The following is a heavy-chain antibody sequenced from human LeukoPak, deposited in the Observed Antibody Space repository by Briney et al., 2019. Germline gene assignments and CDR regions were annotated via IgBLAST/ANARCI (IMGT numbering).Heavy chain of an antibody. CDR2: INTNTGNP. J-gene: IGHJ3*02. Sequence: ASVKVSFKASGYTFTSYAMNWVRQAPGQGLEWMGWINTNTGNPTYAQGFTGRFVFSLDTSVSTAYLQISSLKAEDTAVYYCARDFSSSNWYRDDTFDIWGQGTMVTVSS. CDR1: GYTFTSYA. D-gene: IGHD6-13*01. V-gene: IGHV7-4-1*02. CDR3: ARDFSSSNWYRDDTFDI.